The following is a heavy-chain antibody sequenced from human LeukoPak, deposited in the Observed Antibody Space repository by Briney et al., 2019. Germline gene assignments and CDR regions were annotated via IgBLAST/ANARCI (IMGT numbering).Heavy chain of an antibody. CDR3: TTWSSQFDY. Sequence: GGSLRPSCAASAFTFSDTWMTWVRQAPGKGLECVGFIQSKTDGGTTDSATPVKGRFTVSRDDSKNTLYLQMSSLKTEDTAVYYCTTWSSQFDYWGQGTLVTVSS. CDR2: IQSKTDGGTT. CDR1: AFTFSDTW. J-gene: IGHJ4*02. D-gene: IGHD6-6*01. V-gene: IGHV3-15*01.